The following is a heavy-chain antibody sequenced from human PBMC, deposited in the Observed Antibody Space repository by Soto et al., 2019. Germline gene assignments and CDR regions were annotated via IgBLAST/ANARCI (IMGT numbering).Heavy chain of an antibody. CDR2: ISGSGGST. D-gene: IGHD2-15*01. CDR1: GFTFSSYA. V-gene: IGHV3-23*01. J-gene: IGHJ6*02. CDR3: AKGWYGHHYYYYAMDV. Sequence: EVQLLESGGGLVQPGGSLRLSCAASGFTFSSYAMSWVRQAPGKGLEWVSAISGSGGSTHYADSVKGRFTISRDNSKNTLYLQMNSLRAEDTAVYYFAKGWYGHHYYYYAMDVWGQGTTVTVSS.